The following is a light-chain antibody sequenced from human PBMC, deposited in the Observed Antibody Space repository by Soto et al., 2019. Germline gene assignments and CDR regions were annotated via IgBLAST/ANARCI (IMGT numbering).Light chain of an antibody. CDR3: SSFAGTNSFV. J-gene: IGLJ1*01. CDR1: SSDVGGYNY. V-gene: IGLV2-8*01. CDR2: DVS. Sequence: SALTHPASVSGSPGQSITISCTGTSSDVGGYNYVSWYQQHPGKAPKLMIYDVSNRPSGVPDRIFGSKSYTTASLTVSGLQAEDEADYYCSSFAGTNSFVFGTGTKLTVL.